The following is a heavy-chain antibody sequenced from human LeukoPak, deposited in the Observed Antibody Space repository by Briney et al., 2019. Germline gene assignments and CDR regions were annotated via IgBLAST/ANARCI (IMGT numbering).Heavy chain of an antibody. D-gene: IGHD3-10*01. J-gene: IGHJ6*03. CDR2: INHSGRT. CDR3: ARLTKNDSGSFRFGKKKRGYMDV. V-gene: IGHV4-34*04. CDR1: GGSFSGYY. Sequence: SEALSLTCAVYGGSFSGYYWSGLRPPPGKGVEGMGEINHSGRTNHNPSLTSRATISVDTSKNQFSLKLSSVTAAEPAVYYCARLTKNDSGSFRFGKKKRGYMDVWGKGTTVTISS.